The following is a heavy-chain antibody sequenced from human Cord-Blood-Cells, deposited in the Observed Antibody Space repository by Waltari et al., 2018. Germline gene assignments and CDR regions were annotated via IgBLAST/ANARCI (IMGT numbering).Heavy chain of an antibody. CDR1: GGSISSYY. V-gene: IGHV4-59*01. D-gene: IGHD1-1*01. J-gene: IGHJ4*02. CDR3: ARWGWNDYFDY. Sequence: QVQLQESGTGLVKPSETLSLTCTVSGGSISSYYWSWIRQPPGKELEWIGYIYYSGSHNHTPSHKSRVTISVDTSKNQFSLKLSSVTAADTAVYYCARWGWNDYFDYWGQGTLVTVSS. CDR2: IYYSGSH.